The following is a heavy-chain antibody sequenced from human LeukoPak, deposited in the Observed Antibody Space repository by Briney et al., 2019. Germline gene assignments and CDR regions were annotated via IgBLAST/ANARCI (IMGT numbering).Heavy chain of an antibody. V-gene: IGHV4-59*08. D-gene: IGHD3-22*01. CDR3: ASAGTYYYDSSGYPTCLFDY. CDR1: GASISSYY. CDR2: IYYSGST. Sequence: SSETLSLTCTVSGASISSYYWSWIRQPPGKGLELIGYIYYSGSTNYNPSLKSRVTISVDTSKNQFSLKLNSVTAADTAVYFCASAGTYYYDSSGYPTCLFDYWGQGTLVTVSS. J-gene: IGHJ4*02.